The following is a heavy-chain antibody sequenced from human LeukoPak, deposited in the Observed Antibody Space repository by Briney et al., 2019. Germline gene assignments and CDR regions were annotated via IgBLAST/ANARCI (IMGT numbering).Heavy chain of an antibody. D-gene: IGHD1-26*01. CDR2: INHSGST. J-gene: IGHJ5*02. V-gene: IGHV4-34*01. Sequence: SETLSLTRAVYGGSFSGYYWSWIRQPPGKGLEWIGEINHSGSTNYNPSLKSRVTISVDTSKNQFSLKLSSVTAADTAVYYCARWRYYGRFDPWGQGTLVTVSS. CDR1: GGSFSGYY. CDR3: ARWRYYGRFDP.